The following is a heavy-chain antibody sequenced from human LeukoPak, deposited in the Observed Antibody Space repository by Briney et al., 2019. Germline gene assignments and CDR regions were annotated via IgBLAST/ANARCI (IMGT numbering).Heavy chain of an antibody. D-gene: IGHD1-26*01. J-gene: IGHJ4*02. CDR2: IWYDGSNK. CDR1: GFTFSSYG. CDR3: ARESTWELFDC. Sequence: GGSLRLSCAASGFTFSSYGMHWVRQAPGKGLEWVAVIWYDGSNKYYADSVKGRFTISRDNSKNTLYLQMNSLRAEDTAVYYCARESTWELFDCWGQGTLVTVSS. V-gene: IGHV3-33*01.